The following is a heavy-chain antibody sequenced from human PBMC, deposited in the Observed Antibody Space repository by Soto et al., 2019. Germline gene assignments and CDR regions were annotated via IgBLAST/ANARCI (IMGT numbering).Heavy chain of an antibody. Sequence: ASVKVSCKASGYTSTNYGMHWVRQAPGQRLEWMGWINAGSGNTKYSQKFQGRITITRDTSASTVYMELSSLRSEDTAVYYCANYIIVIQGAKGLDFWGQGALVTVSS. CDR1: GYTSTNYG. J-gene: IGHJ4*02. CDR2: INAGSGNT. D-gene: IGHD2-2*01. V-gene: IGHV1-3*01. CDR3: ANYIIVIQGAKGLDF.